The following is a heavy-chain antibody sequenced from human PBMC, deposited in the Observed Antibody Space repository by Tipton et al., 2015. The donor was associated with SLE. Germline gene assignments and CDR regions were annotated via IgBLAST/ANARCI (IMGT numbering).Heavy chain of an antibody. CDR2: IYYDGSA. Sequence: TLSLTCSVSGDSISGHYWSWIRQSPGKGLEWFAYIYYDGSAKYNPSLKSRVSMSVDTSKNQFSLKLTSVTAADTAVYYCARLSRDTFYFDSSGYSRWYFDLWGRGTLVTVSS. J-gene: IGHJ2*01. V-gene: IGHV4-59*08. CDR1: GDSISGHY. D-gene: IGHD3-22*01. CDR3: ARLSRDTFYFDSSGYSRWYFDL.